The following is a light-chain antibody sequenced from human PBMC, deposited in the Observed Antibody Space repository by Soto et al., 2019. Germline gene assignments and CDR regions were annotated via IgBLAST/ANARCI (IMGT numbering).Light chain of an antibody. CDR3: QQYGSSPIT. Sequence: PGERATLYCRSSQTVNANFLAWYQQKPGQAPRLLIYGASSRASGIPDRFSGSKSGTDFTLTIRGLEPEDAAVYYCQQYGSSPITFGQGTRLEIK. V-gene: IGKV3-20*01. J-gene: IGKJ5*01. CDR2: GAS. CDR1: QTVNANF.